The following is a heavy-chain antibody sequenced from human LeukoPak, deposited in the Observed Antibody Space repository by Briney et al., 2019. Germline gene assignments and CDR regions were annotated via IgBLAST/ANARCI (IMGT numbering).Heavy chain of an antibody. Sequence: GGSLRLSCAASGFTFSNYAMSWVRQAPGKGLEWVSSISSSCGGTYYAASVKGRFTISRDNSKNTLSLQMNSLKAEDTAVYYCAKINSGSYTDYWGQGTLVTVSS. D-gene: IGHD1-26*01. CDR1: GFTFSNYA. J-gene: IGHJ4*02. CDR3: AKINSGSYTDY. CDR2: ISSSCGGT. V-gene: IGHV3-23*01.